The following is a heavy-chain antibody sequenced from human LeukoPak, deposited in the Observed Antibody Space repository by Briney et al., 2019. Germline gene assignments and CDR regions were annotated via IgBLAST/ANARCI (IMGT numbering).Heavy chain of an antibody. Sequence: SETLSLTCTVTGGSFSTYYWSWIRQPPGKGLEWIGYIYYSGSAVYSPSLKSRVTISVDTSKNQLSLRLSSVTAADTAVYYCARGPEWYYFDYWGQGTLVTVSS. J-gene: IGHJ4*02. CDR2: IYYSGSA. V-gene: IGHV4-59*08. CDR1: GGSFSTYY. CDR3: ARGPEWYYFDY. D-gene: IGHD3-3*01.